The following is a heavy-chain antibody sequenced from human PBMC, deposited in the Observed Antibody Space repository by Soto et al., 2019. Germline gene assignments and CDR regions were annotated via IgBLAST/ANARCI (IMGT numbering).Heavy chain of an antibody. D-gene: IGHD7-27*01. CDR1: GGSISNHY. Sequence: QVQLQESGPGLVKPSETLSLTCGVSGGSISNHYWSWIWQPPGKGLEWIGYIYYNGNTNYNPSLKSQVTMSVDTARNQISLKLTTVTAADTAVYYCTRANWYSEYWGQGTLVTVSS. J-gene: IGHJ4*02. V-gene: IGHV4-59*11. CDR3: TRANWYSEY. CDR2: IYYNGNT.